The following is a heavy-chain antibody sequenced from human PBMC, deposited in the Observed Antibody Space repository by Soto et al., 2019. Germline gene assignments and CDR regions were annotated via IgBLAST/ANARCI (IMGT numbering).Heavy chain of an antibody. CDR3: ARGRRWGQSVKGLDS. J-gene: IGHJ4*02. CDR2: INHSGTT. CDR1: GGSFSGYY. Sequence: QVLLQQWGAGLLKPSETLSLTCAVSGGSFSGYYWTWIRQAPGKGLEWIGEINHSGTTNYNPSLKSRVPVSVDTAKNQFSLKLTSVTAADTCVYYCARGRRWGQSVKGLDSWGQGTLVTVSS. D-gene: IGHD3-16*01. V-gene: IGHV4-34*01.